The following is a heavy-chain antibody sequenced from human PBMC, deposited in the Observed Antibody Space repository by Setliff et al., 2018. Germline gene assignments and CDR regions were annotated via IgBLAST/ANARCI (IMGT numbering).Heavy chain of an antibody. V-gene: IGHV1-46*01. CDR1: GYTFTGYY. J-gene: IGHJ6*03. Sequence: ASVKVSCKASGYTFTGYYMHWVRQAPGQGLEWMGIIDPSGDYTNYAQKFQGRVTMTRDTSTTTVYMELSSLRSEDTAVYYCVREGVDTRSSTDYRYYMDVWGKGTTVTVSS. CDR2: IDPSGDYT. CDR3: VREGVDTRSSTDYRYYMDV. D-gene: IGHD5-18*01.